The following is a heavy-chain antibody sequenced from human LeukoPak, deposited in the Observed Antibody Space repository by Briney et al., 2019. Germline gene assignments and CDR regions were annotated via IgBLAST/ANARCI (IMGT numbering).Heavy chain of an antibody. CDR3: ARDSTADLDY. J-gene: IGHJ4*02. D-gene: IGHD6-19*01. Sequence: GGSLRLSCAASGFTFSSYTMNWVRQAPGKGLEWVSSISSSSIYTYYADSVKGRFTISRDNAKQSLYLQMNSLRADDTALYYCARDSTADLDYWGQGTLVTVSS. V-gene: IGHV3-21*01. CDR1: GFTFSSYT. CDR2: ISSSSIYT.